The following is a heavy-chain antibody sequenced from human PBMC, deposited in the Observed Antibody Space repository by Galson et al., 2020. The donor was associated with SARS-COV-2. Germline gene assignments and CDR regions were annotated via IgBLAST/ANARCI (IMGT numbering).Heavy chain of an antibody. Sequence: ASVKVSCKASGYTFTSYGISWVRQAPGQGLEWMGWISAYNGNTNYAQKLQGRVTMTTDTSTSTAYMELRSLRSDDTAVYYCARDAGLSMVRGVIITTDYWGQGTLVTVSS. CDR1: GYTFTSYG. J-gene: IGHJ4*02. D-gene: IGHD3-10*01. V-gene: IGHV1-18*04. CDR3: ARDAGLSMVRGVIITTDY. CDR2: ISAYNGNT.